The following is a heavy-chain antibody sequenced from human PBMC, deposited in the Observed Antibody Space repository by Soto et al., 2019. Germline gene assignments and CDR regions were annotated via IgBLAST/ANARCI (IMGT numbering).Heavy chain of an antibody. J-gene: IGHJ3*02. Sequence: PGESLKISCKGSGYGFSIRWVAWLRQMPGKGLEWVGIIYPGNSNTMYSPSFQGQVTISADTALSTTYLQWDTLKPSDTAIYFCASDSRCDGGNCPMGGFDMWGQGTMVTVS. CDR3: ASDSRCDGGNCPMGGFDM. D-gene: IGHD2-15*01. CDR1: GYGFSIRW. CDR2: IYPGNSNT. V-gene: IGHV5-51*01.